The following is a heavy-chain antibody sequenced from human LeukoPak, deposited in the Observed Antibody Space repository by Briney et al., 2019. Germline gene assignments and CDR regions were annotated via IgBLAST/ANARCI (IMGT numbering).Heavy chain of an antibody. CDR3: AKGLPPGSAYSFDY. J-gene: IGHJ4*02. V-gene: IGHV3-23*01. CDR2: ISGSTGNT. Sequence: GESLRLSWAASVCTFSTYSMNWVRKAPWKGLEWVSGISGSTGNTHDADSVKGRFIISRDNSKNTLYLQMNSLRAEDTAVYYCAKGLPPGSAYSFDYWGQGTLVTVSS. D-gene: IGHD3-22*01. CDR1: VCTFSTYS.